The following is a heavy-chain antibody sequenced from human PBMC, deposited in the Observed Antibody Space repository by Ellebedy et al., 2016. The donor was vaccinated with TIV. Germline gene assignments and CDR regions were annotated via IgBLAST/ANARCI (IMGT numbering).Heavy chain of an antibody. CDR1: GYTFTGHY. J-gene: IGHJ4*02. Sequence: AASVTVSCKASGYTFTGHYIHWARQAPGQGLAWMGWINTKSGGTDLAQKFQGRVTMTRHTSISTAYMELSRMRSDDTAVYYCAKAPLDSSGYTDYWGQGTLVTVSS. CDR3: AKAPLDSSGYTDY. V-gene: IGHV1-2*02. D-gene: IGHD3-22*01. CDR2: INTKSGGT.